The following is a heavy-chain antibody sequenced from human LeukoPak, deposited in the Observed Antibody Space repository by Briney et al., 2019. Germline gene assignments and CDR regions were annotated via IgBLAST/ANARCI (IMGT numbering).Heavy chain of an antibody. J-gene: IGHJ4*02. Sequence: SETLSLTCAVYGGSFSGYYWSWIRQPPGKGLEWIGEINHSGSTNYNPSLKSRVTISVDTSKNQFSLKLSSVTAADTAVYYCARGLYYYGSGSQPGGYWGQGTLVTVPS. CDR2: INHSGST. CDR1: GGSFSGYY. V-gene: IGHV4-34*01. D-gene: IGHD3-10*01. CDR3: ARGLYYYGSGSQPGGY.